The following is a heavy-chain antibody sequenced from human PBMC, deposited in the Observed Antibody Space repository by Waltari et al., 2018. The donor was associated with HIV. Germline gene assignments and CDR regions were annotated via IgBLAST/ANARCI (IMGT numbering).Heavy chain of an antibody. CDR2: ISAHTRNT. J-gene: IGHJ4*02. D-gene: IGHD3-22*01. CDR1: GYPFTSSG. Sequence: QVQLVQSGAEVKKPGASVKFSCKPSGYPFTSSGIAWVRQAPGQGLEWMGWISAHTRNTKYEQNFQGGVTLTTDTSTSTAYMELRSLRSDDTAVYYCARGWHYYDTSGYYSYFDYWGQGTLVTVSS. CDR3: ARGWHYYDTSGYYSYFDY. V-gene: IGHV1-18*01.